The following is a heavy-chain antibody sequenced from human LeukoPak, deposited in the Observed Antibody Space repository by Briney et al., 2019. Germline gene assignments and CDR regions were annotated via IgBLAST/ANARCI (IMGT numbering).Heavy chain of an antibody. D-gene: IGHD3-10*01. J-gene: IGHJ4*02. CDR2: ISYRGYS. Sequence: SETLSLTCTVSGGSISSSAYYWGWIRQPPGKGLEWIGSISYRGYSYYNASLKSRVNISVDTARNQFSLKLSSVTAADTAVYYCARRTTMVRGEYFDFWGQGTLVTVSS. CDR3: ARRTTMVRGEYFDF. CDR1: GGSISSSAYY. V-gene: IGHV4-39*01.